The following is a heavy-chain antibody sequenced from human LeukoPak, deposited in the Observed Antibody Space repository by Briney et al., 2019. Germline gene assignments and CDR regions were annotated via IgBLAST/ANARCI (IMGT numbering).Heavy chain of an antibody. V-gene: IGHV3-48*03. D-gene: IGHD1-26*01. Sequence: GGPLRLSCAASGFTFSSYEMNWVRQAPGKGLEWVSYISSSGSTIYYADSVKGRFTISRDNAKNSLYLQMNSLRAEDTAVYYCARIRYSGSYDAFDIWGQGTMATVSS. CDR2: ISSSGSTI. CDR1: GFTFSSYE. J-gene: IGHJ3*02. CDR3: ARIRYSGSYDAFDI.